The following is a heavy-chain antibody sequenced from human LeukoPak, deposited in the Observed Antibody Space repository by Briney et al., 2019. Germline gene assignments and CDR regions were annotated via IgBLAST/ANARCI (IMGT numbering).Heavy chain of an antibody. D-gene: IGHD2-2*02. CDR1: GYTFTGYY. CDR3: ARGPDFGQLGTIDIVVVPAAISFICDY. Sequence: VSVKVSCKASGYTFTGYYMHWVRQAPGQGLEWMGWINPNSGGTNYAQKFQGRVTMTRDTSISTAYMELSRLRSDDTAVYYCARGPDFGQLGTIDIVVVPAAISFICDYWGQGTLVTVSS. J-gene: IGHJ4*02. V-gene: IGHV1-2*02. CDR2: INPNSGGT.